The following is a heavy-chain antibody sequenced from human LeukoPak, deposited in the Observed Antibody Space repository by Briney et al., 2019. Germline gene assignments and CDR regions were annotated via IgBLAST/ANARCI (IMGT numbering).Heavy chain of an antibody. J-gene: IGHJ4*02. Sequence: SETLSLTCTVSGGSISSSRYYWGWIRQPPGKGLEWIGSIHYGGSTYYNPSLKSRVTISVATSKNQFSLKLSSVTAADTALYYCASHSSSWSYYFGCWGQGTLVTVSS. V-gene: IGHV4-39*01. CDR3: ASHSSSWSYYFGC. CDR2: IHYGGST. D-gene: IGHD6-13*01. CDR1: GGSISSSRYY.